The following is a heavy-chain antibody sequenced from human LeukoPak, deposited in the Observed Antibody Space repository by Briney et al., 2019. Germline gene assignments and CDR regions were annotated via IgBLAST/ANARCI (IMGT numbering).Heavy chain of an antibody. CDR3: ARGLWFGELDY. Sequence: SETLSLTCTVSGGSISNYYWSWIRQPPGKGLEWIGYIYYSGSTNYNPSLKSRVTISVDTPKNQFSLKLSSVTAADTAVYYCARGLWFGELDYWGQGTLVTVSS. J-gene: IGHJ4*02. CDR1: GGSISNYY. CDR2: IYYSGST. V-gene: IGHV4-59*08. D-gene: IGHD3-10*01.